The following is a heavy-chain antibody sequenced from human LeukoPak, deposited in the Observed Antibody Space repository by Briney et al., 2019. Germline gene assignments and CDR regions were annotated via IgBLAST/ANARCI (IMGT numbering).Heavy chain of an antibody. J-gene: IGHJ6*03. CDR3: AKCIAAPYYYYMDV. D-gene: IGHD6-13*01. V-gene: IGHV4-39*07. CDR2: IYYSGST. Sequence: SETLSLTCTVSGGSISSSSYYWGWIRQPPGKGLEWIGSIYYSGSTYYNPSLKSRVTISVDTSKNQFSLKLSSVTAADTAVYYCAKCIAAPYYYYMDVWGKGTTVTVSS. CDR1: GGSISSSSYY.